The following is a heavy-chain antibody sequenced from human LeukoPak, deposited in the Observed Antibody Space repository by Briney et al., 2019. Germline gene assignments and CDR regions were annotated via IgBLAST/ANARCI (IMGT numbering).Heavy chain of an antibody. CDR3: ARRPPRYCSGGSCYGGNFDY. Sequence: PSETLSLTCTVSGGSISSSSYYWGWIRQPPGKGLEWIGSIYYSGSTYYNPSLKSRVTISVDTSKNQFSLKLSSVTAADTAVYYCARRPPRYCSGGSCYGGNFDYWGQGTLVTVSS. J-gene: IGHJ4*02. V-gene: IGHV4-39*01. D-gene: IGHD2-15*01. CDR1: GGSISSSSYY. CDR2: IYYSGST.